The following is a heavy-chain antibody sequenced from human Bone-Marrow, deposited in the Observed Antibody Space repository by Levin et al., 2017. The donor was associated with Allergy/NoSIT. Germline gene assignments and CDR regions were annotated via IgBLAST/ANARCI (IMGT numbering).Heavy chain of an antibody. CDR2: IGTHNGNT. CDR3: ARDSTTSNYYYYYMDV. Sequence: ASVKVSCKASGYIFSSYGISWVRQAPGQGLEWMGWIGTHNGNTNYAQKLQGRVTLTTDTSTSTAYMELRSLRSDDTAVYYCARDSTTSNYYYYYMDVWGKGTTVTVSS. D-gene: IGHD6-6*01. V-gene: IGHV1-18*01. CDR1: GYIFSSYG. J-gene: IGHJ6*03.